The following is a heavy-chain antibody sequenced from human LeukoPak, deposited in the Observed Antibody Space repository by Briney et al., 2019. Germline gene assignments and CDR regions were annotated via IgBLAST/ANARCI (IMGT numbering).Heavy chain of an antibody. V-gene: IGHV3-23*01. Sequence: GGSLRLSCAASGFTFSSYAMSWVRHAPGKGLERVSAISGSGGSTYYADSVKGRFTISRDNSKNTLYLQMNSLRAEDTAVYYCAKDPEGYGSGSRWFDPWGQGTLVTVSS. D-gene: IGHD3-10*01. CDR3: AKDPEGYGSGSRWFDP. CDR1: GFTFSSYA. J-gene: IGHJ5*02. CDR2: ISGSGGST.